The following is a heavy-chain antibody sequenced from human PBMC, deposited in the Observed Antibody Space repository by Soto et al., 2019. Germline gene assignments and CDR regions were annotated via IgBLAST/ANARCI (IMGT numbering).Heavy chain of an antibody. Sequence: QLHLQESGPGLVKPSETLSLTCTVSGGSINVGGYYWGWIRQPPGKGLEWVATIYYSGTTYYNPSLKSRRTIPLDTSRNQFSQDLTSVTAADTAVYFCARLAYSHYSTWGQGTLVTVSS. CDR2: IYYSGTT. CDR1: GGSINVGGYY. V-gene: IGHV4-39*01. CDR3: ARLAYSHYST. D-gene: IGHD5-12*01. J-gene: IGHJ4*02.